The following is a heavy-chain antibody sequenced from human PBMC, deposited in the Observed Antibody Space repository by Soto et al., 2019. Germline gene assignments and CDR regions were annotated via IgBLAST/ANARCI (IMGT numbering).Heavy chain of an antibody. V-gene: IGHV4-59*11. Sequence: PSETLSLTCTVSGGSITNHYWSWIRQPPGKGLEWIGYIYYSGSPNYNPSLRSRVTISVDTSKNQFFLKLNSVTAADTAVYYCARAGSSWYGNSDYWGQGILVTVSS. CDR3: ARAGSSWYGNSDY. CDR2: IYYSGSP. CDR1: GGSITNHY. D-gene: IGHD6-13*01. J-gene: IGHJ4*01.